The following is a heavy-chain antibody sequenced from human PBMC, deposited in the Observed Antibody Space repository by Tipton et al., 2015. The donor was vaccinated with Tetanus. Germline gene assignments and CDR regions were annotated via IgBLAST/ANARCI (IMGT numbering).Heavy chain of an antibody. CDR2: ISGSGSYI. J-gene: IGHJ4*02. CDR1: GFTLSRNS. D-gene: IGHD3-10*01. CDR3: AKGSSPIARVIIIPNYFDS. V-gene: IGHV3-21*01. Sequence: SLRLSCAASGFTLSRNSMNWVRQAPGKGLEWVSSISGSGSYISYADSVKGRFTISRGNAKNSLYLQMSSLRVEDTAVYYCAKGSSPIARVIIIPNYFDSWGRGTLVTVSS.